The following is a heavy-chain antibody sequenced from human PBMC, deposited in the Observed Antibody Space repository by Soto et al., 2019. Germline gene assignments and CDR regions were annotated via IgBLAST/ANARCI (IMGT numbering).Heavy chain of an antibody. V-gene: IGHV5-51*01. Sequence: GGFLKTFCQGFGFSFTSYWLGWVPQMPGKGLEWMGISYPGDSDTRYSPSFQGQVTISADKSISTAYLQWSRLKASDTAMYYCARWRTSFSQYGMDVWGQGTTVTVSS. D-gene: IGHD2-2*01. J-gene: IGHJ6*02. CDR3: ARWRTSFSQYGMDV. CDR2: SYPGDSDT. CDR1: GFSFTSYW.